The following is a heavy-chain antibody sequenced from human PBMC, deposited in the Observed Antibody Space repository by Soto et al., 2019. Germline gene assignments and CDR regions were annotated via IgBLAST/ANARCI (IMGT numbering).Heavy chain of an antibody. D-gene: IGHD6-19*01. CDR1: SDSISSYY. V-gene: IGHV4-59*08. Sequence: QVQLQESGPGLVRPSETLSLTCTVSSDSISSYYWIWIRQSPGKGLEWIGYTDYSGNTNYNPSLKSRVTRSGDTSKNQFSLRLSSVTAADTAVYYCARAVGDPLYYLDYWGQGTLVTVSP. CDR3: ARAVGDPLYYLDY. CDR2: TDYSGNT. J-gene: IGHJ4*02.